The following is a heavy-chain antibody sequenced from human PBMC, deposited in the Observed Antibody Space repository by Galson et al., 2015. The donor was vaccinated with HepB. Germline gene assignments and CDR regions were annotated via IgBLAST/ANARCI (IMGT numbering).Heavy chain of an antibody. CDR3: ARDLRDFWSGLLGSLGGYYMDV. Sequence: SVKVSCKASGGTFSSYAISWVRQAPGQGLEWMGGIIPIFGTNYAQKFQGRVTMTRDTSISTAYMELSRLRSDDTAVYYCARDLRDFWSGLLGSLGGYYMDVWGKGTTVTVSS. D-gene: IGHD3-3*01. V-gene: IGHV1-69*05. J-gene: IGHJ6*03. CDR1: GGTFSSYA. CDR2: IIPIFGT.